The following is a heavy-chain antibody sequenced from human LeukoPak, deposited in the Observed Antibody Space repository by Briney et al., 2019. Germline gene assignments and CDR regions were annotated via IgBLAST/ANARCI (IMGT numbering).Heavy chain of an antibody. D-gene: IGHD1-26*01. CDR3: AKSGGYGLIDY. Sequence: PSETLSLTCAVSGASISGSGYYWGWIRQPPGKGLEWIGNIYSSGSTYYNASLQSRVTISIDTSKNQFSLRLNSVTAADTATYYCAKSGGYGLIDYWGQGTRVTVSS. J-gene: IGHJ4*02. CDR1: GASISGSGYY. CDR2: IYSSGST. V-gene: IGHV4-39*01.